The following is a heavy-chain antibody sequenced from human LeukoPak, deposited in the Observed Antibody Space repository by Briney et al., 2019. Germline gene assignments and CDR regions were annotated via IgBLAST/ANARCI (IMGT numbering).Heavy chain of an antibody. CDR2: ISSSSSTI. CDR1: GFTFSSYS. V-gene: IGHV3-48*02. CDR3: ARDRTLYRYYGSGSYYY. D-gene: IGHD3-10*01. Sequence: PGGSLRLSCAASGFTFSSYSMNWVRQAPGKGLEWVSYISSSSSTIYYADSVKGRFTISRDNAKNSLYLQMNSLRDEDTAVYYCARDRTLYRYYGSGSYYYWGQGTLVTVSS. J-gene: IGHJ4*02.